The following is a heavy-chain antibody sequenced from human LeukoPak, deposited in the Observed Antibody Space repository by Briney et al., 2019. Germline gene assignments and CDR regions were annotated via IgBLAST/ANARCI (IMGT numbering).Heavy chain of an antibody. CDR2: IWYDGSNK. CDR1: GFTFSSYG. CDR3: ARVQGGYEGDLDY. D-gene: IGHD3-22*01. V-gene: IGHV3-33*01. Sequence: GRSLRLSCAASGFTFSSYGMHWVRQAPGKGLEWVAVIWYDGSNKYYADSVKGRFTISRDNSKNTLYLQMNSLRAEDTAVYYCARVQGGYEGDLDYWGQGTLVTVSS. J-gene: IGHJ4*02.